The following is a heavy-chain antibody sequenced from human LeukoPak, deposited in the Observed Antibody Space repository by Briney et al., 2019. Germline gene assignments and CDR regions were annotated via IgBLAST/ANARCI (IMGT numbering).Heavy chain of an antibody. J-gene: IGHJ4*02. V-gene: IGHV3-49*04. CDR2: IRSKVYGGTP. Sequence: GGSLRLSCTASGFTFGDYAMTWVRQAPGKGLEWVGFIRSKVYGGTPEYAASVKGRFTISRADSKGIAYLQMNSPKTEDTAVYYCTRDQTPYYWGQGTLVTVSS. CDR3: TRDQTPYY. CDR1: GFTFGDYA.